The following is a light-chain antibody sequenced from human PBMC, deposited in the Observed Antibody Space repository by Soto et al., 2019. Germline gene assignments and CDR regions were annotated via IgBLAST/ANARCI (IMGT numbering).Light chain of an antibody. Sequence: EIVMTQSPATLSLSPGERATLSCRASQSGSSYLAWYQQKPGQAPRLLIYGASTRATGIPDRFSGSGSGTEFSLTINSLQSEDFAVYYCHHYNNWWEFGQGTKVDI. CDR1: QSGSSY. CDR2: GAS. J-gene: IGKJ1*01. V-gene: IGKV3-15*01. CDR3: HHYNNWWE.